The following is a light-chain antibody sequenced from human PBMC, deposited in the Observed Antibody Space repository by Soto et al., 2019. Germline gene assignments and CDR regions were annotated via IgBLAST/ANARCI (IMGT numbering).Light chain of an antibody. J-gene: IGLJ1*01. V-gene: IGLV2-14*03. CDR1: SSDIGSYKF. CDR2: DVN. CDR3: SSFTTTPSYV. Sequence: QSALTQPASVSGSPGQSITISCTGTSSDIGSYKFVSWYQQHPGKAPKLIIFDVNNRPSGISDRFSGSKSGNTASLTISGLQADDEADYYCSSFTTTPSYVFGTGTKVTVL.